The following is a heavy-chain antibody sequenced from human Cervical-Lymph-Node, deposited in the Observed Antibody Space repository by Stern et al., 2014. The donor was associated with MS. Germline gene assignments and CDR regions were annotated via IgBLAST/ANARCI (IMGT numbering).Heavy chain of an antibody. Sequence: QVTLRESGPTLVKPTQTLTLTCSFSGFSLSTSGVNVGWFRQPPGKALEWLGFLFWDDDKRYRPPLKTRLTITKHASENQVVLTMTNVDPLDTATYYCAHRRVQSDAWPTTFDYWGPGTLATVSS. CDR3: AHRRVQSDAWPTTFDY. CDR2: LFWDDDK. J-gene: IGHJ4*02. CDR1: GFSLSTSGVN. D-gene: IGHD1-1*01. V-gene: IGHV2-5*02.